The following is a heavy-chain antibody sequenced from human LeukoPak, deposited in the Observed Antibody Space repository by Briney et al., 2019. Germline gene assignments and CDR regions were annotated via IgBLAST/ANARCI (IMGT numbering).Heavy chain of an antibody. J-gene: IGHJ4*02. Sequence: GRFTISRDNTKSSLFLQMNSLRAEDTGVYYCARGFYEAGTYYLSFVDYWGQGTLVTVSS. D-gene: IGHD3-10*01. CDR3: ARGFYEAGTYYLSFVDY. V-gene: IGHV3-11*05.